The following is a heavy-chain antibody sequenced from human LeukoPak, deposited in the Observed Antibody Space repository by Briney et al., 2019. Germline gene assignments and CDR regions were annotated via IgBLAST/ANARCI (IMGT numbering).Heavy chain of an antibody. Sequence: SETLSLTCTVSGGSISSYYWSWIRQPPGKGLEWIGYIYYSGSTNYNPSLKSRVTISVDTSKNQFSLKLSSVTAADTAVYYCARSSPYYYDSSGYPLDYWGQGTLVTVSS. V-gene: IGHV4-59*01. CDR2: IYYSGST. D-gene: IGHD3-22*01. CDR3: ARSSPYYYDSSGYPLDY. J-gene: IGHJ4*02. CDR1: GGSISSYY.